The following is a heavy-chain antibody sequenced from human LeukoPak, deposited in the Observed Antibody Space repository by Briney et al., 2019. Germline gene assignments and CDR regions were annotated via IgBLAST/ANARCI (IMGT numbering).Heavy chain of an antibody. CDR3: ARGRATGRSGGDY. V-gene: IGHV3-48*02. Sequence: GGSLRLSCAASGFTFSSCSMNWVRQAPGKGLGRVSYISSGSSSIYYADSVKGRFTISRDNAENSLYLQMNSLRDEDTAVYYCARGRATGRSGGDYWGQGTLVTVSS. D-gene: IGHD3-9*01. CDR1: GFTFSSCS. CDR2: ISSGSSSI. J-gene: IGHJ4*02.